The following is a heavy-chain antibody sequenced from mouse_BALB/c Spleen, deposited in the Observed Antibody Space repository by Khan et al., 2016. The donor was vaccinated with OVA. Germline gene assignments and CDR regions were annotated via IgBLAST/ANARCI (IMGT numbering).Heavy chain of an antibody. D-gene: IGHD2-1*01. Sequence: EVELVESGPGLVKPSQSLSLTCTVTGYSITSGYYWSWIRQSPGNRLEWMGYISYDGSNNYNPSLKNRISITRDTSKKQFFLKLNSVTTEDTATYYCASRSYGKGAYWGQGTLVTVSA. CDR3: ASRSYGKGAY. CDR2: ISYDGSN. J-gene: IGHJ3*01. V-gene: IGHV3-6*02. CDR1: GYSITSGYY.